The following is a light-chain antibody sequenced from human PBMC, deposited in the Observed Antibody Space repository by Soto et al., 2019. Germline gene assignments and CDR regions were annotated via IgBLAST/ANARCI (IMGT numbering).Light chain of an antibody. CDR1: QAINTW. CDR2: AAS. J-gene: IGKJ4*01. CDR3: QQSFGTAT. Sequence: DIQMTQSPSSLSASVGDRVTITCRASQAINTWLNWYQQKPVKAPKLLIYAASTLQRGVSSRFSGSGSGTDFTLTISNLQPEDFATYYCQQSFGTATFGGGTKVDI. V-gene: IGKV1-39*01.